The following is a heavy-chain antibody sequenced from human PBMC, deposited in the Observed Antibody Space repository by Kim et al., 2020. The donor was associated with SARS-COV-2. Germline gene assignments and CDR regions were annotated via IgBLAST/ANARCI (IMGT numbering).Heavy chain of an antibody. CDR2: ISWNSGSI. Sequence: GGSLRLSCAASGFTFDDYAMHWVRQAPGKGLEWVSGISWNSGSIGYADSVKGRFTISRDNAKNSLYLQMNSLRAEDTALYYCAKDMTYYGSGSYDYWGQGTLVTVSS. V-gene: IGHV3-9*01. CDR1: GFTFDDYA. J-gene: IGHJ4*02. D-gene: IGHD3-10*01. CDR3: AKDMTYYGSGSYDY.